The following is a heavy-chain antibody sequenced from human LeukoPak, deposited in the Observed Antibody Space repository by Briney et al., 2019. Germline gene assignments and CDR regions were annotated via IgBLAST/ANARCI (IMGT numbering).Heavy chain of an antibody. V-gene: IGHV1-69*13. J-gene: IGHJ4*02. CDR1: GGTFSSYA. D-gene: IGHD2-2*01. CDR2: FIPILRTA. Sequence: ASVKVSCKASGGTFSSYAISWCRQAPGQGLEGRGGFIPILRTANYAQKCQGRVTITADESTRTAYMELRSLRSEDTAVYSCARALTGGYCSSTSCYRGGFDYWGQGTLVTVSS. CDR3: ARALTGGYCSSTSCYRGGFDY.